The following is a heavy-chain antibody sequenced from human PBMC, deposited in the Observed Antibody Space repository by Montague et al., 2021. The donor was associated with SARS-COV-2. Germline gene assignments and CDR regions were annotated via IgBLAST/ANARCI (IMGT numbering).Heavy chain of an antibody. V-gene: IGHV2-5*02. CDR2: XYWXDEK. CDR3: VHYASGSYYFHY. D-gene: IGHD3-10*01. CDR1: GFSITTSTMC. Sequence: PALVHPTQTLTLTCTFSGFSITTSTMCVGWIRQPPGKALEWLALXYWXDEKRFSPSLESRLTITKDTFKDQVVLRMTNMDPVDTATYYCVHYASGSYYFHYWGQGTLVTVSS. J-gene: IGHJ4*02.